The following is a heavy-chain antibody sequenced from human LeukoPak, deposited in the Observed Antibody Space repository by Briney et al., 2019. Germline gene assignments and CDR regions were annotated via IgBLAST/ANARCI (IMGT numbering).Heavy chain of an antibody. CDR1: GFTFSSYE. CDR2: ISSGGSTL. J-gene: IGHJ4*02. D-gene: IGHD5-24*01. V-gene: IGHV3-48*03. CDR3: ARVRDGSQDY. Sequence: GSLRLSCEASGFTFSSYEMNWVRRAPGKGLEWVSYISSGGSTLYYADSVKGRFTISRDNAKNSLYLQMNSLRAEDTAFYYCARVRDGSQDYWGQGTLVTVSS.